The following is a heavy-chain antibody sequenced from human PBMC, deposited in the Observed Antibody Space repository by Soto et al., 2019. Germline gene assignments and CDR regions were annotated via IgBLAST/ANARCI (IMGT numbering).Heavy chain of an antibody. V-gene: IGHV4-31*03. CDR2: IYYSGST. CDR1: GGSISSGGYY. CDR3: ARGDYYDSSGYYP. J-gene: IGHJ6*02. D-gene: IGHD3-22*01. Sequence: PSETLSLTCTVSGGSISSGGYYWSWIRQHPGKGLEWIGYIYYSGSTYYNPSLKSRVTISVDTSKNQFSLKLSSVTAADTAVYYCARGDYYDSSGYYPWGQGTTVTVSS.